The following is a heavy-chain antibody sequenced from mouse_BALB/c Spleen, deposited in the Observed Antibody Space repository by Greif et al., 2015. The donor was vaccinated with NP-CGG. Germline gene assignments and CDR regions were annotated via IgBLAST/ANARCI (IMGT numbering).Heavy chain of an antibody. J-gene: IGHJ2*01. CDR1: GYSFTGYN. CDR2: IDSYYGGT. V-gene: IGHV1-39*01. CDR3: ARDYFGSVPFFDY. D-gene: IGHD1-1*01. Sequence: EVQLQQSGPELEKPGASVKISCKASGYSFTGYNMNWVKQTNGKSLEWIGYIDSYYGGTSYNQKFRGKATLTVDKSSISADMQLESLTSEDSSFFYCARDYFGSVPFFDYWGQGTTLTVSS.